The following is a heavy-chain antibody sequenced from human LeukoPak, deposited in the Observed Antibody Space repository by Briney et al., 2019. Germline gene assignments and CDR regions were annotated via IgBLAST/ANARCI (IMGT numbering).Heavy chain of an antibody. Sequence: GSLRLSCAASGFSVSSNYMIWVRQAPGKGLEWVSVIHSGGSAYYTDSVKGRFTISRDTSKNTLYLQINNLRVEDTAVYYCARESSLYSYGYWGQGTLVTVSS. V-gene: IGHV3-53*01. J-gene: IGHJ4*02. CDR3: ARESSLYSYGY. CDR1: GFSVSSNY. CDR2: IHSGGSA. D-gene: IGHD5-18*01.